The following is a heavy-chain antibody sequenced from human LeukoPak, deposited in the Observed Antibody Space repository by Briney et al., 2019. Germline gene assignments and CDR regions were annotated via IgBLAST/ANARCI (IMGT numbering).Heavy chain of an antibody. Sequence: SETLSLTCTVSGGSISSYYWSWIRQPPGKGLEWIGYIYYSGSTYYSPSLKSRVTISVDTSKHQFSLKVSSVTAADTAVYYCARLPTVVVITTRFDYFDYWGQGTLVTVSS. J-gene: IGHJ4*02. CDR1: GGSISSYY. V-gene: IGHV4-59*08. D-gene: IGHD3-22*01. CDR2: IYYSGST. CDR3: ARLPTVVVITTRFDYFDY.